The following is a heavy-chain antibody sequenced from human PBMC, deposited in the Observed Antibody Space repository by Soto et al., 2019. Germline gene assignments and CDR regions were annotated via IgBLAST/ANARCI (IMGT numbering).Heavy chain of an antibody. CDR1: GGSISSYY. D-gene: IGHD5-12*01. Sequence: SETLSLTCTVSGGSISSYYWSWIRQPPGKGLGWIGYIYYSGSTNYNPSLKSRVTISVDTSKNQFSLKLSSVTAADTAVYYCASLLRGYSGYDHIRGWFDPWGQGTLVTVSS. V-gene: IGHV4-59*01. J-gene: IGHJ5*02. CDR3: ASLLRGYSGYDHIRGWFDP. CDR2: IYYSGST.